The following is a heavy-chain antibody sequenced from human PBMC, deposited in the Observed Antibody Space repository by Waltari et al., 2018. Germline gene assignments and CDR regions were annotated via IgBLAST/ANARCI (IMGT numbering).Heavy chain of an antibody. D-gene: IGHD3-16*01. CDR2: IFPGDSDT. CDR3: ARHPLVWVASTQNAFDV. CDR1: GYRFASYW. J-gene: IGHJ3*01. V-gene: IGHV5-51*03. Sequence: EVQLVQSGAEVRKPGESLKISCMGSGYRFASYWIGWVRKMPGKGLEWMGVIFPGDSDTRYSPSFQGNVTISADTSNSTAYLQLTNLKASDTAMYYCARHPLVWVASTQNAFDVWGQGTMVTVSS.